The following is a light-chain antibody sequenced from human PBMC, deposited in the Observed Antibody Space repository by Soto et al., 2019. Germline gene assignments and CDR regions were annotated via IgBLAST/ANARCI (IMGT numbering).Light chain of an antibody. CDR2: GAS. Sequence: EIMMTQSPATLSVSPGERATFSCRASQSVSSNLAWYQQKAGQAPRLLIYGASARATGIPARFSGSGSGTEFTLSISSLQSEDFAVYYCQQYYDWPSLTFGGGTKVEI. J-gene: IGKJ4*01. V-gene: IGKV3-15*01. CDR1: QSVSSN. CDR3: QQYYDWPSLT.